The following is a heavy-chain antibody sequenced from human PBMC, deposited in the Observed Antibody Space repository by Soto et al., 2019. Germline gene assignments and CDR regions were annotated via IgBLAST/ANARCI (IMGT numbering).Heavy chain of an antibody. CDR1: GFTFSSYA. J-gene: IGHJ6*02. V-gene: IGHV3-23*01. Sequence: PGGSLRLSCAASGFTFSSYAMHWVRQAPGKGLEWVSGISGSGANTYYTDSVKGRFTISRDNSKNTLYLQMNSLRAEDTALYYCAKNWPVDFYYYGMEVWGQGTTVTVSS. CDR2: ISGSGANT. D-gene: IGHD1-1*01. CDR3: AKNWPVDFYYYGMEV.